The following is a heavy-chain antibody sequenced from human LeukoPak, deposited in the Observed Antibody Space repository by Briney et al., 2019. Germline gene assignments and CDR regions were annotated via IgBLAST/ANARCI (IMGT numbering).Heavy chain of an antibody. V-gene: IGHV4-59*08. D-gene: IGHD5-18*01. Sequence: SETLSLTCTVSGGSIRSYHWSWIRQPPGKGLEWIGYIFYAGSTTYNPSLKSRVTISIDTPKNQFSLKLNSVTAADTAVYYCASGERGYSYGPLDYWGQGILVTVSS. J-gene: IGHJ4*02. CDR2: IFYAGST. CDR3: ASGERGYSYGPLDY. CDR1: GGSIRSYH.